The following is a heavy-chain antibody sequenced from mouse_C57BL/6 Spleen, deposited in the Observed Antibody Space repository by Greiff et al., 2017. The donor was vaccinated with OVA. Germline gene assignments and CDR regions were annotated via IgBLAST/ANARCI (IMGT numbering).Heavy chain of an antibody. V-gene: IGHV1-50*01. J-gene: IGHJ2*01. Sequence: QVQLQQPGAELVKPGASVKLSCKASGYTFTSYWMQWVKQRPGQGLEWIGEIDPSDSYTNYNQKFKGKATLTVDTSSSTAYMQLSSLTSEDSAVDYCARTPTVVASFDYWGQGTTLTVSS. CDR2: IDPSDSYT. CDR3: ARTPTVVASFDY. CDR1: GYTFTSYW. D-gene: IGHD1-1*01.